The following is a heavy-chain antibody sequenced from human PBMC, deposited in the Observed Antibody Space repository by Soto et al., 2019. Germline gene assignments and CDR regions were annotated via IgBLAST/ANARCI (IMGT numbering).Heavy chain of an antibody. D-gene: IGHD3-22*01. Sequence: QVQLQESGPGLVKPSETLSLTCTVSGGSISGYYWSWIRQSPGKGLERIGYSYYTGSTNYNPSLKSRVTISVDTSKHQFSLRLSSVTAADTAVYYCARDRDYYDSSGYYRYFDYWGQGTLVTVSS. CDR1: GGSISGYY. J-gene: IGHJ4*02. CDR3: ARDRDYYDSSGYYRYFDY. CDR2: SYYTGST. V-gene: IGHV4-59*01.